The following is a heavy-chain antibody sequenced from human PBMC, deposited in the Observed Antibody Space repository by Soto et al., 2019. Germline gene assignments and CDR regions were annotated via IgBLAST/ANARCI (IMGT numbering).Heavy chain of an antibody. Sequence: GGSLRLSCAASGFTFSSYAMSWVRQAPGKGLEWVSAISGSGGSTYYADSVKGRFTISRDNSKNTLYLQMNSLRAEDTAVYYCAKAYCSSTSCYTNWFDPWGQGTLVTVSS. D-gene: IGHD2-2*02. V-gene: IGHV3-23*01. CDR1: GFTFSSYA. J-gene: IGHJ5*02. CDR2: ISGSGGST. CDR3: AKAYCSSTSCYTNWFDP.